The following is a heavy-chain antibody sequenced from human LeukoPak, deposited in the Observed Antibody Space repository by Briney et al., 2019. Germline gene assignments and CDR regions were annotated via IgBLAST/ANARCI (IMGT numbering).Heavy chain of an antibody. CDR1: GGSISSSSNY. V-gene: IGHV4-39*07. CDR3: ARGGPTVTTSGVSKRPDFDY. D-gene: IGHD4-17*01. J-gene: IGHJ4*02. CDR2: IYYSGST. Sequence: PSETLSLTCTVSGGSISSSSNYWGWIRQPPGKGLEWIGSIYYSGSTNYNPSLESRVTISVDTSKNQFSLKLSSVTAADTAVYYCARGGPTVTTSGVSKRPDFDYWGQGTLVTVSS.